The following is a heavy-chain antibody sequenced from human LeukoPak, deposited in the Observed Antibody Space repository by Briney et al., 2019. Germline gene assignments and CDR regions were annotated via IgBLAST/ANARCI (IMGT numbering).Heavy chain of an antibody. D-gene: IGHD2-2*01. V-gene: IGHV4-4*07. CDR1: GGSISSYY. CDR2: IYTSGST. J-gene: IGHJ5*02. Sequence: SETLSLTCTVSGGSISSYYWSWIRQPAGKGLEWIGRIYTSGSTNYNPSLKSRVTMSVDTPKNQFSLKLSSVTAADTAVYYCARDVLGYCSSTSCLNWFDPWGQGTLVTVSS. CDR3: ARDVLGYCSSTSCLNWFDP.